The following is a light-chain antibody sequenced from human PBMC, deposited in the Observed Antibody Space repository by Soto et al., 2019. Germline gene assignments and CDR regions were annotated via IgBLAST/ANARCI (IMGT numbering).Light chain of an antibody. Sequence: QSVLTQPASVSGSPGQSITISCTGTSSDVGGYNYVSWYQQHPGKAPKLMIYEVSNRPSGVSNRFSGSKSGNTASLNISGLQAEDEADYYCSSYTSSSTLVVFGTGTKLTVL. CDR1: SSDVGGYNY. CDR2: EVS. J-gene: IGLJ1*01. CDR3: SSYTSSSTLVV. V-gene: IGLV2-14*01.